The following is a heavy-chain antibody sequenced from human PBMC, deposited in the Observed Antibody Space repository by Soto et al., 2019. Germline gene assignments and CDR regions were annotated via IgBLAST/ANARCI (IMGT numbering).Heavy chain of an antibody. Sequence: DVQLVESGGGLIQPGGSLRLSCAASGFTVNSSYRTWIRQAPGKGLQWVADISSGGTTKYADSVRGRFSISRDMSKNTLYLQMNSLRVEDTAIYSCARQFPTDNYGNRLDPWGQGTLVTVSA. D-gene: IGHD4-17*01. CDR3: ARQFPTDNYGNRLDP. CDR1: GFTVNSSY. CDR2: ISSGGTT. J-gene: IGHJ5*02. V-gene: IGHV3-53*01.